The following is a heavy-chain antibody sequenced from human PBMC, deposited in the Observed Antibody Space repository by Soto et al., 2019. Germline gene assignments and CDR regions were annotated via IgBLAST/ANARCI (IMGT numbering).Heavy chain of an antibody. CDR2: IKQDGSEK. CDR3: ASTYGGPNWFDP. D-gene: IGHD3-16*01. CDR1: GFTFSSYW. Sequence: GGSLRLSCAASGFTFSSYWMSWVRQAPGKGLEWVANIKQDGSEKYHVDSVKGRFTISRDNAKNSLYLQMNSLRAEDTAVYYCASTYGGPNWFDPWGQGNLVTVSS. V-gene: IGHV3-7*03. J-gene: IGHJ5*02.